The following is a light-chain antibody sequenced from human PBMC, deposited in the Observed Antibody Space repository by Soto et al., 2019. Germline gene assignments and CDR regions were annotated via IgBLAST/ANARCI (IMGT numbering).Light chain of an antibody. V-gene: IGKV3-20*01. Sequence: EIVLTQSPGTLSLSPGERATLSCRASQSVSSSYLSCYQQKPDQAPSLLISGASSRSTGIPDRFSGSGYGTDFTITISRRVHEDFAVYYCQQYDSSPVTFGQGTKVEIK. J-gene: IGKJ1*01. CDR2: GAS. CDR1: QSVSSSY. CDR3: QQYDSSPVT.